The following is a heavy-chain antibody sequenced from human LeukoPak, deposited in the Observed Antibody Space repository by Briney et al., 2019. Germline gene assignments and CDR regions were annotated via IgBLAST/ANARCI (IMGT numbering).Heavy chain of an antibody. CDR2: ISSGGST. CDR1: GGSINTYF. CDR3: ARGSAYYNY. D-gene: IGHD3-3*01. J-gene: IGHJ4*02. V-gene: IGHV4-59*01. Sequence: SETLSLTCAVSGGSINTYFWSWIRQPPGKGLEWIGYISSGGSTSYNPSLKSRVTISVDTSKNQFSLKLSSVTAADTAVYYCARGSAYYNYWGQGTLGPVSS.